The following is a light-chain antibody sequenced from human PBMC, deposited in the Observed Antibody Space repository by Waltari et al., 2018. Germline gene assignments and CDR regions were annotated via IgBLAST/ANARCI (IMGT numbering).Light chain of an antibody. CDR3: HSTDPTGFSLI. CDR1: ALAKKL. V-gene: IGLV3-25*03. Sequence: SEDLTQPPSVSVSPGQTARITCWGDALAKKLADWYQQKPGQAPRLVIYKDTERPSGIPQFFSGSGSGTKVTLTIISVQAEDAADSYCHSTDPTGFSLIFGGRTKLTVL. J-gene: IGLJ2*01. CDR2: KDT.